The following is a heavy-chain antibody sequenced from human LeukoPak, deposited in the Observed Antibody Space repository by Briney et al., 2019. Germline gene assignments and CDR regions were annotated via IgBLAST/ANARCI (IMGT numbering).Heavy chain of an antibody. CDR1: GYTFTSYY. Sequence: ASVKVSCKASGYTFTSYYMHWVRQAPGQGLEWMGWINPNSGGTNYAQKFQGRVTMTRDTSISTAYMELSRLRSDDTAVYYCARGRFGEIYYYYYMDVWGKGTTVTISS. V-gene: IGHV1-2*02. CDR3: ARGRFGEIYYYYYMDV. CDR2: INPNSGGT. J-gene: IGHJ6*03. D-gene: IGHD3-10*01.